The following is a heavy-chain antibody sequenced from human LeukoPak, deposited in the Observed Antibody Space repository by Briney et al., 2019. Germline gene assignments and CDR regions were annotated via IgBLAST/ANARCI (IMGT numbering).Heavy chain of an antibody. Sequence: GRSLRLSCAASGFTFSSYAMHWVRQAPGKGLEWVAGISYDGSNKYYADSVKGRFTISRDNSKNTLYLQMNSLRADDTAVYYCAKDAVTALAGYYYYMDVWGKGTMVTVSS. CDR3: AKDAVTALAGYYYYMDV. V-gene: IGHV3-30*04. J-gene: IGHJ6*03. CDR2: ISYDGSNK. D-gene: IGHD6-19*01. CDR1: GFTFSSYA.